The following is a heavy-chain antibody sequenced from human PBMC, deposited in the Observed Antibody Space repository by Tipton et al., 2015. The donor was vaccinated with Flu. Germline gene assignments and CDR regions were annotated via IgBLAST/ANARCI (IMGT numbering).Heavy chain of an antibody. D-gene: IGHD5-12*01. J-gene: IGHJ3*02. V-gene: IGHV4-4*07. CDR1: GGSISSYY. CDR2: VYTSGNT. CDR3: ARDLRGYSGYTGGDAFDM. Sequence: TLSLTCTVSGGSISSYYWAWIRQPAGKGLEWIGRVYTSGNTNYNASLESRVTLSRDTSKNHISLRLRSATAADTALYYCARDLRGYSGYTGGDAFDMWGRGIMVFVSS.